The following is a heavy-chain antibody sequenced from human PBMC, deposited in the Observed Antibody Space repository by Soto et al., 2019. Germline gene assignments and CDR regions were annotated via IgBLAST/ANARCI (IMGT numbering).Heavy chain of an antibody. CDR3: VSAHPLGLPNWVALCGRRSMDIVSSGM. D-gene: IGHD2-2*03. V-gene: IGHV1-2*02. J-gene: IGHJ6*01. CDR1: GDTFTGYY. CDR2: INPNSGDT. Sequence: ASVKVACKTAGDTFTGYYIHWIRQAPVQGLEWMGWINPNSGDTNYSQDFQGRVTMTSDTSFTTAYVELTRLRSDDTAAYYCVSAHPLGLPNWVALCGRRSMDIVSSGM.